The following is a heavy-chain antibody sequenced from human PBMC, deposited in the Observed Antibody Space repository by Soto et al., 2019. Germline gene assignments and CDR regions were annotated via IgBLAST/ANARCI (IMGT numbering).Heavy chain of an antibody. D-gene: IGHD3-22*01. V-gene: IGHV4-31*03. CDR3: ARGPYYYDSGGYSWFDP. J-gene: IGHJ5*02. Sequence: NPSETLSLTCTVSGGSISSGGYYWSWIRQHPGKGLEWIGYIYYSGSTYYNPSLKSRVTISVDTSKNQFSLKLSSVTAADTAVYYCARGPYYYDSGGYSWFDPWGQGTLVTVSS. CDR2: IYYSGST. CDR1: GGSISSGGYY.